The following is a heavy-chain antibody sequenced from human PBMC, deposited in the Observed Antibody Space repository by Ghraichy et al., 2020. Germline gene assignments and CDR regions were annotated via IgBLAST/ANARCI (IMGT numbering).Heavy chain of an antibody. CDR3: ATDATHRYYYDSSGYYDNWFDP. V-gene: IGHV1-24*01. CDR1: GYTLTELS. CDR2: FDPEDGET. J-gene: IGHJ5*02. Sequence: ASVKVSCKVSGYTLTELSMHWVRQAPGKGLEWMGGFDPEDGETIYAQKFQGRVTMTEDTSTDTAYMELSSLRSEDTAVYYCATDATHRYYYDSSGYYDNWFDPWGQGTLVTVSS. D-gene: IGHD3-22*01.